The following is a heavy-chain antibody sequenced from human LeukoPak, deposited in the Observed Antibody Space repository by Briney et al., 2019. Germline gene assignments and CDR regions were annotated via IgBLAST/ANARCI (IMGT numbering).Heavy chain of an antibody. CDR2: MSSGGNT. CDR3: ARSRAAAGIH. J-gene: IGHJ4*02. D-gene: IGHD6-13*01. Sequence: MASETLSLTCTVSGVSVTSNTYYWGWIRQPPGKGLEWIGSMSSGGNTYYNPSLKSRVTISIDTPKNQFSLRLSSVTATDTAVYYCARSRAAAGIHWGQGTLVTVSS. V-gene: IGHV4-39*01. CDR1: GVSVTSNTYY.